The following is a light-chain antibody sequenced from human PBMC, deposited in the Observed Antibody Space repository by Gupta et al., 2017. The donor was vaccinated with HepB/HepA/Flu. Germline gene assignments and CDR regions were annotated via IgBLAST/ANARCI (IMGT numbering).Light chain of an antibody. V-gene: IGKV1-5*03. J-gene: IGKJ1*01. CDR1: QSISSW. CDR3: QQYGT. CDR2: KAS. Sequence: DIQMTQSPSTLSASVGDTVTITCRASQSISSWLAWEQQKPGKDPKLLIYKASNLESGVKSRFSGGGSGTEFTRTSSSMEPDDFETYYCQQYGTFGQGTKVEI.